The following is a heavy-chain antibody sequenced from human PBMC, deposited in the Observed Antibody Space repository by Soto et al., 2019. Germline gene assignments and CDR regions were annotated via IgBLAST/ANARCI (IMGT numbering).Heavy chain of an antibody. J-gene: IGHJ4*02. CDR3: TSSITGVHEVY. CDR1: GITFSNAW. V-gene: IGHV3-15*01. Sequence: EVQLVESGGGLVKPGGSLRLSCAASGITFSNAWMSWVRQAPGKGLEWVGRIKSKTDGGTTDYAAPVKGRFTNSRDDSKNTLYLQMNSLKTEDTAVYYCTSSITGVHEVYWGQGTLVTVSS. D-gene: IGHD1-20*01. CDR2: IKSKTDGGTT.